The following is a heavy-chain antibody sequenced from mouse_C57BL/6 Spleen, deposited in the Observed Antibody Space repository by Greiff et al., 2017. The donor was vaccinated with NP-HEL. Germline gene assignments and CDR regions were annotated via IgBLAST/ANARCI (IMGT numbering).Heavy chain of an antibody. CDR1: GYTFTRYW. Sequence: QVQLQQPGAELVMPGASVKLSCKASGYTFTRYWMHWVKQRPGQGLEWIGEIDPSDSYTNYNQKFKGKSTLTVDKSSSTAYMQLSSLTSEDSAVYYCARKGVYYFDYWGQGTTLTVSS. CDR2: IDPSDSYT. J-gene: IGHJ2*01. V-gene: IGHV1-69*01. CDR3: ARKGVYYFDY.